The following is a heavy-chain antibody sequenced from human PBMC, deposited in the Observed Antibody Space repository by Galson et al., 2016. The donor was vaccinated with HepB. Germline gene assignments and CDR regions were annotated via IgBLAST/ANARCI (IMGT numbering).Heavy chain of an antibody. CDR2: IKHDGSEK. Sequence: SLRLSCAASGFTFSGFWMGWIRQAPGKGLERVANIKHDGSEKYYVDSVRGRFTISRDNAKDSLYLQMDSLRVEDTALYYCARDRYCDSIGCYYFDYWGQGTLVTVSS. CDR3: ARDRYCDSIGCYYFDY. CDR1: GFTFSGFW. J-gene: IGHJ4*02. D-gene: IGHD2-2*01. V-gene: IGHV3-7*01.